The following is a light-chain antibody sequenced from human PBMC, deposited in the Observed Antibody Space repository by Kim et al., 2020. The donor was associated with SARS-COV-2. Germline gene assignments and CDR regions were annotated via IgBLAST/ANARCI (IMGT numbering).Light chain of an antibody. CDR2: GRN. J-gene: IGLJ2*01. V-gene: IGLV3-19*01. CDR1: SLRSYY. CDR3: QSRDSGGNVV. Sequence: SSELTQDPAVSVALGQTVRITCQGDSLRSYYATWYQQKPRQAPLLVIFGRNNRPSGIPDRFSGSTSGNTASLTISGAQAEDDADFYCQSRDSGGNVVFGGGTKLTVL.